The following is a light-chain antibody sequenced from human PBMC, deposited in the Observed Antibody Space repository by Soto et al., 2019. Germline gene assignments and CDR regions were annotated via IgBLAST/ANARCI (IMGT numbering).Light chain of an antibody. J-gene: IGKJ1*01. V-gene: IGKV3-20*01. CDR1: QSLSSNY. Sequence: EIVLTQSPGTLSLSPGERATLSCRASQSLSSNYLAWHQQKTGQTPRLLIYGASTRATGIPARFSGSGSGTEFTLTISSLPPDDFATYYCQHYNSYSEAFGQGTKVDI. CDR2: GAS. CDR3: QHYNSYSEA.